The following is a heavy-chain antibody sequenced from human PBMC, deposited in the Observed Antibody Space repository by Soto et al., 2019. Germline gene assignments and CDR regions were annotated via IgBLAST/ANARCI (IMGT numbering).Heavy chain of an antibody. CDR1: GFTFSNYA. CDR2: IPYDGDKI. Sequence: PGVSLRLSYAASGFTFSNYARHWVRQAPGKGLEWMAVIPYDGDKIHYADSVKGRFTISRDNSKNTPYLQINSLRVEDTAVYYCVRGPCGDWWNNDYWGQGTQVTVSS. D-gene: IGHD2-21*02. V-gene: IGHV3-30-3*01. CDR3: VRGPCGDWWNNDY. J-gene: IGHJ4*02.